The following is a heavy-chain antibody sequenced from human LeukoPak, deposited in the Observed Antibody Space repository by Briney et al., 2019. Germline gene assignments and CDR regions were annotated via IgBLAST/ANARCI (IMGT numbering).Heavy chain of an antibody. Sequence: GGSLRLSCTASGFTFGDYAMSWFRQAPGKGQEWVGFIRSKAYGGTTEYAASVKGRFTISRDDSKSIAYLQMNSLKTEDTAVYYCTRYSSSWYDWFDPWGQGTLVTVSS. CDR1: GFTFGDYA. CDR3: TRYSSSWYDWFDP. V-gene: IGHV3-49*03. D-gene: IGHD6-13*01. CDR2: IRSKAYGGTT. J-gene: IGHJ5*02.